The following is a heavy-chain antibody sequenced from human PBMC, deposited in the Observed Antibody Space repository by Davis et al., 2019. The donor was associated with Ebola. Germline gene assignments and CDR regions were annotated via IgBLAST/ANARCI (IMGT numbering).Heavy chain of an antibody. Sequence: GESLKISCAVSGFSVSSYGVHWVRQAPGKGLEWVAVISYDGSNKYYADSVKGRFTISRDNSKNTLYLQMNSLRAEDTAVYYCAKDDIVGSGWYRNYYYYYYGMDVWGQGTTVTVSS. V-gene: IGHV3-30*18. CDR2: ISYDGSNK. D-gene: IGHD6-19*01. CDR1: GFSVSSYG. CDR3: AKDDIVGSGWYRNYYYYYYGMDV. J-gene: IGHJ6*02.